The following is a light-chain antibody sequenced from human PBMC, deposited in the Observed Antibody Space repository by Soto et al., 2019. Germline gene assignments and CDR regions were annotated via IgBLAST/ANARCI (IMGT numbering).Light chain of an antibody. J-gene: IGKJ5*01. CDR3: QHRRNWPPG. CDR1: QSVYSS. CDR2: DTS. V-gene: IGKV3-11*01. Sequence: ENMLTQSASTLSLYPGERATLSCRASQSVYSSLAWYQQRPGQVPRLLIYDTSNRATGIPARFSGGGSGTDFTLTISSLAPEDFAVYYCQHRRNWPPGFGQGARLEIK.